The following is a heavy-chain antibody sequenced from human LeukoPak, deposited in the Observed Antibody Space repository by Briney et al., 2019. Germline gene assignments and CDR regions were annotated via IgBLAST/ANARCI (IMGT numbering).Heavy chain of an antibody. V-gene: IGHV3-33*06. CDR3: AKYGSGSYYRD. Sequence: PGGSLRLSCAASGFTFSSYGMHWVRQAPGKGLEWVAVIWYDGSNKYYVDSVKGRFTISRDNSKNTLYLQMNSLRAEDTAIYYCAKYGSGSYYRDWGQGTLVTVSS. J-gene: IGHJ4*02. D-gene: IGHD3-10*01. CDR1: GFTFSSYG. CDR2: IWYDGSNK.